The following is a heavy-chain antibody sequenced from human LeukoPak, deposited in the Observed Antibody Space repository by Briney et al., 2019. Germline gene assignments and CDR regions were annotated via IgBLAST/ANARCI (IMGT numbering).Heavy chain of an antibody. CDR1: GFTFSSYG. D-gene: IGHD3-22*01. CDR2: IWYDGSNK. J-gene: IGHJ4*02. Sequence: PGRSLRLSCAASGFTFSSYGMHWVRQAPGKGLEWVAVIWYDGSNKYYADSVKGRFTIPRDNSKNTLYLQMNSLRAEDTAVYYCARDAGSGYLMNIFDYWGQGTLVTVSS. CDR3: ARDAGSGYLMNIFDY. V-gene: IGHV3-33*01.